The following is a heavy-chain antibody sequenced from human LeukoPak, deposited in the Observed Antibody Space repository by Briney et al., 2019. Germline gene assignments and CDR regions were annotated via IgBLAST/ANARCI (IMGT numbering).Heavy chain of an antibody. Sequence: SETLSLTCAVYGGSFSGYYWSWIRQPPGKGLEWIGEINHSGSTNYNPSLKSRVTISVDTSKNQFSLKLSSVTAADTAVYYCARPRGYSGYEWFNLFDPWGQGPLVTVSS. CDR3: ARPRGYSGYEWFNLFDP. CDR1: GGSFSGYY. D-gene: IGHD5-12*01. V-gene: IGHV4-34*01. CDR2: INHSGST. J-gene: IGHJ5*02.